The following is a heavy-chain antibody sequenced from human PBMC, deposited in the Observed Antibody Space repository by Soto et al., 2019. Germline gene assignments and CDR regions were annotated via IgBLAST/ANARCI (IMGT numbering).Heavy chain of an antibody. D-gene: IGHD4-17*01. Sequence: PGGSLRLSCAASGFTFSSYSMNWVRQAPGKGLEWVSYISSSSSTIYYADSVKGRFTISRDNAKNSLYLQMNSLRAEDTAVYYCARDHFRVTTEYSYFDYWGQGTLVTVSS. CDR2: ISSSSSTI. V-gene: IGHV3-48*01. J-gene: IGHJ4*02. CDR1: GFTFSSYS. CDR3: ARDHFRVTTEYSYFDY.